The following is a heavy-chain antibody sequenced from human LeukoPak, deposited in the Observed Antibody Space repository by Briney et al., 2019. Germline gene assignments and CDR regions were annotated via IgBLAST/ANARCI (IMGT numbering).Heavy chain of an antibody. D-gene: IGHD1-26*01. Sequence: ASVKVSCKASGYTXTDYYMNWVRQAPGQGLEWMGWINPNSGGTNYAQKFQGRVTITRDTSISTAYMEMSSLRSDDTAMYYCTRALGSDHWGQGTLVTVSS. CDR2: INPNSGGT. CDR1: GYTXTDYY. CDR3: TRALGSDH. J-gene: IGHJ4*02. V-gene: IGHV1-2*02.